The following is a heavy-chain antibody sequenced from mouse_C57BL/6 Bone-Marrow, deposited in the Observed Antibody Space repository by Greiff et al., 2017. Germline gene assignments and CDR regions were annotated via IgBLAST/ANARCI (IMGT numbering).Heavy chain of an antibody. J-gene: IGHJ1*03. V-gene: IGHV14-4*01. CDR1: GFTINDDY. D-gene: IGHD1-1*01. CDR3: TTELPYFDV. Sequence: EVQLQQSGAELVRPGASVKLSCTASGFTINDDYMHWVKQRPEQGLEWIGWIDPENGDTEYASKFQGKATITADTSSNTAYLQLSSLTSEDTAVYYCTTELPYFDVWGTGTTVTVSS. CDR2: IDPENGDT.